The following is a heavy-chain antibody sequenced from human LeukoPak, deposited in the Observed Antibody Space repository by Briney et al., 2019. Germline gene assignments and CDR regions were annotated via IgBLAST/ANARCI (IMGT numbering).Heavy chain of an antibody. V-gene: IGHV3-74*01. CDR3: ARDLAGADDY. Sequence: GGSQRLSCAASSFTFSKYWFHWVRQAPGKGLDWVSRIDTNGRTTDYADSVKGRFTISRDNAKNTLFLEMNSLRAEDTAVYYCARDLAGADDYWGQGTLVTVSS. CDR1: SFTFSKYW. D-gene: IGHD6-13*01. CDR2: IDTNGRTT. J-gene: IGHJ4*02.